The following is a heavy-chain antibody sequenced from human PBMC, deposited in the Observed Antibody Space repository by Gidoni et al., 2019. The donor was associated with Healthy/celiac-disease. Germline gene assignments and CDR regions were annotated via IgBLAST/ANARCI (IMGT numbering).Heavy chain of an antibody. CDR1: GFSFSSFA. J-gene: IGHJ4*02. V-gene: IGHV3-33*01. CDR3: ARVSGGSGWYSFDL. D-gene: IGHD6-19*01. Sequence: QVQLEASGGGVVQPGRSLRLSCAASGFSFSSFAMHWVRQAPGKGLEWVAVIWYDGSDKYYADSVKGRFTISRDNSKNTLYLQMNSLRAEDTAVYYCARVSGGSGWYSFDLWGQGTLVTVSS. CDR2: IWYDGSDK.